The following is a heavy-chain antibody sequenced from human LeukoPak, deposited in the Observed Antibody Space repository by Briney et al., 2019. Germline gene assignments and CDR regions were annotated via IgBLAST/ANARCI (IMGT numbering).Heavy chain of an antibody. CDR3: ARDPGDYYFDY. D-gene: IGHD3-10*01. J-gene: IGHJ4*02. Sequence: GASVKVSCKASGYTFTSYYMHWVRQAPEQGLEWMGIINPSGGSTSYAQKFQGRVTMTRDTSTSTVYMELSSLRSEDTAVYYCARDPGDYYFDYWGQGTLVTVSS. CDR1: GYTFTSYY. CDR2: INPSGGST. V-gene: IGHV1-46*01.